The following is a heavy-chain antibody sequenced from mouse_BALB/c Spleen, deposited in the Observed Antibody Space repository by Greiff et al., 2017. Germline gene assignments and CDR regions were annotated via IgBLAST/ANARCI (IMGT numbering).Heavy chain of an antibody. Sequence: QVQLQQPGAELVKPGAPVKLSCKASGYTFTSYWMNWVKQRPGRGLEWIGRIDPSDSETHYNQKFKDKATLTVDKSSSTAYIQLSSLTSEDSAVYYCARSGYYGFAYWGQGTLVTVSA. CDR2: IDPSDSET. J-gene: IGHJ3*01. CDR3: ARSGYYGFAY. D-gene: IGHD2-3*01. CDR1: GYTFTSYW. V-gene: IGHV1-69*02.